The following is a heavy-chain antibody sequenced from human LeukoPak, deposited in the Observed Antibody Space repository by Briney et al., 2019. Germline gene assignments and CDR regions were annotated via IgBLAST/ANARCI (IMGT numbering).Heavy chain of an antibody. V-gene: IGHV3-74*01. J-gene: IGHJ4*02. Sequence: GGSLRLSCAASGFTFSSYWMHWVRQAPGKGLVWVSRINSDGSSTSYADSVKGRFTISRDNAKNTLCLQMNSLRAEDTAVYYCARVTMVRGVILPFDYWGQGTLVTVSS. D-gene: IGHD3-10*01. CDR2: INSDGSST. CDR1: GFTFSSYW. CDR3: ARVTMVRGVILPFDY.